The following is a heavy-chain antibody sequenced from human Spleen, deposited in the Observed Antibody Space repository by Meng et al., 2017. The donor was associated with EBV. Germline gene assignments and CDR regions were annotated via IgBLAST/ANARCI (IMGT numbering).Heavy chain of an antibody. Sequence: QVQLQQWGAGLVQAAETLSLPWAVYGWSFSDYYWSWIRQPPGKGLEWIGEIRHSGNTNYSPSLKSRVTISADMSKNQFSLKVSSVTAAETAVYYCARERSDQVVVGYNWFDPWGQGTLVTVSS. J-gene: IGHJ5*02. CDR2: IRHSGNT. V-gene: IGHV4-34*02. CDR3: ARERSDQVVVGYNWFDP. D-gene: IGHD6-6*01. CDR1: GWSFSDYY.